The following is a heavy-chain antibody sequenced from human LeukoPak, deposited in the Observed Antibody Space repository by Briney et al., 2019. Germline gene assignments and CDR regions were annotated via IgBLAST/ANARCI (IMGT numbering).Heavy chain of an antibody. D-gene: IGHD5-18*01. J-gene: IGHJ4*02. Sequence: GGSLRLSCAASGFTFSSYAMSWVPHAPGKGLEWVSAISGSGGSTYYADSLKGRFTISRDNSKNTLYLQMNSLRAEDTAVYYCAILPLYSYGYKDYWGQGTMVTVCS. CDR1: GFTFSSYA. CDR3: AILPLYSYGYKDY. V-gene: IGHV3-23*01. CDR2: ISGSGGST.